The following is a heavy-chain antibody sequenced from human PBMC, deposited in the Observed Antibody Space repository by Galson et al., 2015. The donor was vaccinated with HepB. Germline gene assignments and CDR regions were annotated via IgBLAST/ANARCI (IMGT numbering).Heavy chain of an antibody. Sequence: LRLSCAASGFTFSSYGMHWVRQAPGKGLEWVAVISYDGSNKYYADSVKGRFTISRDNSKNTLYLQMNSLRAEDTAVYYCAKLHDSSGPRYFDLWGRGTLVTVSS. D-gene: IGHD3-22*01. CDR2: ISYDGSNK. V-gene: IGHV3-30*18. CDR1: GFTFSSYG. CDR3: AKLHDSSGPRYFDL. J-gene: IGHJ2*01.